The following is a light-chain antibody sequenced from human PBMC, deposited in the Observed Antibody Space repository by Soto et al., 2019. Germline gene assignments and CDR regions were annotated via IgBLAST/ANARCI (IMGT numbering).Light chain of an antibody. V-gene: IGKV1-5*03. CDR2: KAS. J-gene: IGKJ2*01. CDR1: QSISNS. Sequence: DIQMTQSPSSLSASVGDRVTITCRASQSISNSLAWYQQKPGRAPKLLIYKASTLKSGVPSRFSGSGCGTEFALTISSLQPDDFATYYCQQYNSYSRYTFGQGTKVDIK. CDR3: QQYNSYSRYT.